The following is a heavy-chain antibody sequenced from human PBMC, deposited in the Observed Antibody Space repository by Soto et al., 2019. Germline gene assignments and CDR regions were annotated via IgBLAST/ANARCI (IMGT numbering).Heavy chain of an antibody. V-gene: IGHV4-59*08. CDR2: IYYSGST. CDR3: AGTWSKIVNCFDP. D-gene: IGHD3-16*02. J-gene: IGHJ5*02. Sequence: SETLSLTCTVSGGSMNNYFWSWLRQPPGKGLEWIGYIYYSGSTSYNPSLRSRVTISRDMSKNQFSLNLGSVTAADTAIYYCAGTWSKIVNCFDPWGQGALVTVSS. CDR1: GGSMNNYF.